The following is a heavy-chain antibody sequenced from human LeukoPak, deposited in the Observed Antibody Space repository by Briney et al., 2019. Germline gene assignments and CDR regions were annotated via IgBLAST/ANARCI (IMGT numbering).Heavy chain of an antibody. CDR1: GFTLRSYV. J-gene: IGHJ4*02. CDR3: AKVGQPWSIWDYFDY. CDR2: ISGSGDNT. V-gene: IGHV3-23*01. D-gene: IGHD3-16*01. Sequence: GGSLRLSCVASGFTLRSYVMNWVRQTPGKGLKWVSGISGSGDNTYYADSVKGRFTISRDNSKNTLYLQMNSLGAGDTAVYYCAKVGQPWSIWDYFDYWGQGTLVTVSS.